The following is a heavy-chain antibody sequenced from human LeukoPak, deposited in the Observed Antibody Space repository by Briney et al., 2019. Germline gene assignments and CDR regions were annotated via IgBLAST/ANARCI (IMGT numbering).Heavy chain of an antibody. CDR3: TRVSDSSNWWGAFDV. D-gene: IGHD6-13*01. J-gene: IGHJ3*01. CDR2: IRPNNGNT. V-gene: IGHV1-18*04. Sequence: ASVNVSCKASGYTFATSSISWVRQTPGQRPEWVGWIRPNNGNTQYAQNVQGRVTMTTDTSTSTAYMELKTLRSDGTAVYYCTRVSDSSNWWGAFDVWGQGTMVTVSS. CDR1: GYTFATSS.